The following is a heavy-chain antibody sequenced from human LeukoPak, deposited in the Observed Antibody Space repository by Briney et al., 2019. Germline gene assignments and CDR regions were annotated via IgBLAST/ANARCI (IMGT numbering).Heavy chain of an antibody. CDR1: GGSISSSSYY. V-gene: IGHV4-39*07. J-gene: IGHJ6*03. D-gene: IGHD3-10*01. CDR3: ARLSGERRYYYYYMDV. Sequence: SETLSLTCTVSGGSISSSSYYWGWIRQPPGKGLEWIGSIYYSGSTYCNPSFKSRVTISVDTSKNQFSLKLSSVTAADTAVYYCARLSGERRYYYYYMDVWGKGTTVTVSS. CDR2: IYYSGST.